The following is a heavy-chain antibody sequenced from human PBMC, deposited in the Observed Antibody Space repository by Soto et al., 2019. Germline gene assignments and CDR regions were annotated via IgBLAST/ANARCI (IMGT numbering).Heavy chain of an antibody. Sequence: QVQLVQSGAEVKKPGASVTVSCKASGYTFTSYYMQWVRQAPGQGLEWMGMINPSETSATYAQKFQGRVDMXXDXSXITVYMELSRLRSEDTVVYYCAREGVVPAAISAFDIWGQGTMVTVSS. CDR1: GYTFTSYY. CDR3: AREGVVPAAISAFDI. D-gene: IGHD2-2*01. CDR2: INPSETSA. J-gene: IGHJ3*02. V-gene: IGHV1-46*03.